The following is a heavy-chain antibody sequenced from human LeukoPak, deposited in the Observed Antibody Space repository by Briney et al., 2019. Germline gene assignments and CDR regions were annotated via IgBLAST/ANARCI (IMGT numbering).Heavy chain of an antibody. CDR2: ISDCDCST. J-gene: IGHJ4*02. D-gene: IGHD3/OR15-3a*01. CDR3: ANYDTGNSWTGTDY. V-gene: IGHV3-23*01. Sequence: GGSLRRSCAASGFTVSSYAMTWVRQAPGKGLVWGSAISDCDCSTFYADSVRGRFTISRDNSKNTLYLQKNSVRADDTAVYYCANYDTGNSWTGTDYWGQGTLVTVSS. CDR1: GFTVSSYA.